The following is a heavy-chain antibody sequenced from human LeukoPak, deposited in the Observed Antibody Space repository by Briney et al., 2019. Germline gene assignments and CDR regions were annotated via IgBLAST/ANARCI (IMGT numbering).Heavy chain of an antibody. Sequence: GGSLRLSCAASGFTVSSSNYMDWVRQAPGKGLEWVSGIYTGGTTYYTDSVKGRFTISRDNPNNTLYLQMHSLRAEDTAVYYCAREISRFGIWGQGTLVTVSS. CDR1: GFTVSSSNY. D-gene: IGHD3-16*01. J-gene: IGHJ4*02. CDR3: AREISRFGI. V-gene: IGHV3-66*01. CDR2: IYTGGTT.